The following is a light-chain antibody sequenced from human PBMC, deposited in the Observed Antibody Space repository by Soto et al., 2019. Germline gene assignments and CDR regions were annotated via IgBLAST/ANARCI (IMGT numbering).Light chain of an antibody. CDR3: QQYNSYPWT. CDR1: QIISSW. Sequence: DIQMTQSPSTLSASVGDRVTITCRASQIISSWLAWYQQKPGKAPKLLIYDASSLESGVPSRFSGSESGTEVTLTISSLQPDDFATYYCQQYNSYPWTFGQGTKVEIK. CDR2: DAS. J-gene: IGKJ1*01. V-gene: IGKV1-5*01.